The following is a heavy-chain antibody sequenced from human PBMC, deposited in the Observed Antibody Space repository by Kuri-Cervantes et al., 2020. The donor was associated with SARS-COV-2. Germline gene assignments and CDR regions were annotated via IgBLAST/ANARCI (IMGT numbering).Heavy chain of an antibody. V-gene: IGHV3-74*01. J-gene: IGHJ4*02. D-gene: IGHD6-13*01. CDR1: GFTFSNSW. CDR2: INSDGSST. CDR3: ARDQGHRIAAAGTIPFDY. Sequence: GESLKISCAASGFTFSNSWMHWVRQAPGKGLVWVSRINSDGSSTSYADSVKGRFTISRDNAKNTLYLQMNSLRAEDTAVYYCARDQGHRIAAAGTIPFDYWGQGTLVTVSS.